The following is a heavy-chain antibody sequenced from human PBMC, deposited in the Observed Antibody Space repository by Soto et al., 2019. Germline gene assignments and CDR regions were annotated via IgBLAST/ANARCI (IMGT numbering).Heavy chain of an antibody. CDR3: ARAVAVAADFDY. CDR2: INAGNGNT. CDR1: GYTFTGYA. V-gene: IGHV1-3*01. Sequence: ASVKVSCKASGYTFTGYAMHWVRQAPGQRHEWMGWINAGNGNTKYSQKFQGRVTITRDTSASTAYMELSSLRSEDTAVYYCARAVAVAADFDYWGQGTLVTSPQ. J-gene: IGHJ4*02. D-gene: IGHD6-19*01.